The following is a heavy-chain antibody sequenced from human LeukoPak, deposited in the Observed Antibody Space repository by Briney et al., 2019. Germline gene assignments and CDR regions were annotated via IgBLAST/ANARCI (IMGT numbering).Heavy chain of an antibody. D-gene: IGHD6-19*01. J-gene: IGHJ6*04. CDR2: IIPIFGRA. CDR1: GGTFSSYA. V-gene: IGHV1-69*05. Sequence: ASVKVSCKASGGTFSSYAISWVGQAPGQGLEWMGGIIPIFGRANYAQKFQGRGTITTDESTSTAYMELSSLRSDDTAVYYCARGRVAVAGTGYYYYGMDVWGKGTTVTVSS. CDR3: ARGRVAVAGTGYYYYGMDV.